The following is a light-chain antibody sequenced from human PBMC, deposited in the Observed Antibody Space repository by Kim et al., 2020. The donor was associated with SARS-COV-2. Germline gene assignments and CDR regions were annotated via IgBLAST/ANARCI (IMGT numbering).Light chain of an antibody. J-gene: IGKJ1*01. Sequence: EIVLTQSPGTLSLSPGERATLSCRASQSVSSSYLAWYQQKPGQAPRLLIYGASSRATGIPDRFSGSGSGTDFTLTISRLESEDFAVYYCQQFTFGQGTKVDIK. V-gene: IGKV3-20*01. CDR2: GAS. CDR1: QSVSSSY. CDR3: QQFT.